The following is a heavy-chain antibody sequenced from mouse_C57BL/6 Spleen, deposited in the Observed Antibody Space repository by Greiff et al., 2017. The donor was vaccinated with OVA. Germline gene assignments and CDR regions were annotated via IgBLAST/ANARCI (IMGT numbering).Heavy chain of an antibody. CDR1: GYAFSSSW. V-gene: IGHV1-82*01. CDR3: ARPYDYAMDY. CDR2: IYPGDGDT. D-gene: IGHD2-3*01. J-gene: IGHJ4*01. Sequence: VKLQESGPELVKPGASVKISCKASGYAFSSSWMNWVKQRPGKGLEWIGRIYPGDGDTNYNGKFKGKATLTADKSSSTAYMQLSSLTSEDSAVYFCARPYDYAMDYWGQGTSVTVSS.